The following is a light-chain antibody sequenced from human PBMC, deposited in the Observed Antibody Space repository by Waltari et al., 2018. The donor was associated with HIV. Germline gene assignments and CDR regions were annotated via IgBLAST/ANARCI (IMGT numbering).Light chain of an antibody. CDR2: EVS. CDR3: SSYTSSSTLV. V-gene: IGLV2-14*01. CDR1: SSDVGGDNF. J-gene: IGLJ3*02. Sequence: QSALTQPASVSGSPGQSITLSCPGTSSDVGGDNFFSWYQQHPGKAPKLMIYEVSNRPSGVSNRFSGSKSGNTASLTISVLQAEDEADYYCSSYTSSSTLVFGGGTKLTVL.